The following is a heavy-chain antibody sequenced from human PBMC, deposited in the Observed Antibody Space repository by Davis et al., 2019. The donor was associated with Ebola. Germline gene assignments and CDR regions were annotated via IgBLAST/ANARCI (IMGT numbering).Heavy chain of an antibody. J-gene: IGHJ4*02. CDR2: IYYSGST. D-gene: IGHD3-22*01. Sequence: PSETLSLTCTVSGGSISSSSYYWGWIRQPPGKGLEWIGSIYYSGSTYYNPSLKSRVTISVDTSKNQFSLKLSSVTAADTAVYYCASRSGGYAAEDDYWGQGTLVTVSS. CDR3: ASRSGGYAAEDDY. CDR1: GGSISSSSYY. V-gene: IGHV4-39*01.